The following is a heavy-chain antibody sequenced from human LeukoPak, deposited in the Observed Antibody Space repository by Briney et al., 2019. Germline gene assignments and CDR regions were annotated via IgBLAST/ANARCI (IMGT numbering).Heavy chain of an antibody. J-gene: IGHJ5*02. CDR2: IYYSGST. D-gene: IGHD4-23*01. CDR3: ARGAYGGNPEENWFDP. V-gene: IGHV4-39*01. CDR1: GGSISSSSYY. Sequence: PSETLSLTCTVSGGSISSSSYYWGWIRQPPGKGLEWIGSIYYSGSTYYNPSLKSRVTISVDTSKNQFSLKLSSVTAADTAVYYCARGAYGGNPEENWFDPWGQGTLVTVSS.